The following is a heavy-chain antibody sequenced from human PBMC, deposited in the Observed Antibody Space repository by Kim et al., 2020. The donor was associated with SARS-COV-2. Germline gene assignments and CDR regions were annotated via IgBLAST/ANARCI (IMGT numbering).Heavy chain of an antibody. D-gene: IGHD1-7*01. Sequence: SETLSLTCTVSGGSVSSGSYYWSWIRQPPGKGLEWIGYIYYSGSTNYNPSLKSRVTISVDTSKNQFSLKLSSVTAADTAVYYCASLRGTYYYYYYGMDVWGQGTTVTVSS. V-gene: IGHV4-61*01. CDR3: ASLRGTYYYYYYGMDV. J-gene: IGHJ6*02. CDR2: IYYSGST. CDR1: GGSVSSGSYY.